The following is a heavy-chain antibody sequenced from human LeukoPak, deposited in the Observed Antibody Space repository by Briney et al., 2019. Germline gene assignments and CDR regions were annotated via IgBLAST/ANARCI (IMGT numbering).Heavy chain of an antibody. CDR3: ARGYDYGSASTYNWFDP. CDR2: INHSGST. D-gene: IGHD3-10*01. J-gene: IGHJ5*02. CDR1: GGSFSGYY. Sequence: SETLSLTCAVYGGSFSGYYWSWIRQPPGKGLEWIGEINHSGSTNYNPSLKSRVTISVDTSKNQFSLKLSSVTAADTAVYYCARGYDYGSASTYNWFDPWGQGTLVTVSS. V-gene: IGHV4-34*01.